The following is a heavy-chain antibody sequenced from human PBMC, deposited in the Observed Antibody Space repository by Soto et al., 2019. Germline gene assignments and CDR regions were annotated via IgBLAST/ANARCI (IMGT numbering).Heavy chain of an antibody. V-gene: IGHV2-26*01. CDR2: IFSNDEK. D-gene: IGHD3-22*01. Sequence: QVSLKESGPVLVKPTETITLTCTVSGFSLGDAGKGVSWIRQPPGKAMEWLAHIFSNDEKSYSTSLKSRLTISKDTSKSQVVLTMTNMDPVDIATYYCARLGYSRYWFDPWGQGTLVTVSS. CDR1: GFSLGDAGKG. CDR3: ARLGYSRYWFDP. J-gene: IGHJ5*02.